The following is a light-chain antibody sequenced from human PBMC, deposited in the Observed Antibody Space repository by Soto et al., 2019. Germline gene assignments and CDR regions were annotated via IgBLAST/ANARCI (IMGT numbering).Light chain of an antibody. V-gene: IGKV1-39*01. J-gene: IGKJ1*01. Sequence: DIQMTQSPSSLSASVGDRVTITCRASQSISSYLNWYQQKPGKAPKLLIYAGSSLQSGVPSRFSGSGSGTDVTLTISSLQPEDFATYYCQQSYSTRKTFGQGTKVEIK. CDR2: AGS. CDR1: QSISSY. CDR3: QQSYSTRKT.